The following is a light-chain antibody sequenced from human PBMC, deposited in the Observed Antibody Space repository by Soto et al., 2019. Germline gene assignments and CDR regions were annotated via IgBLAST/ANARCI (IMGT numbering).Light chain of an antibody. CDR3: QHYNSYSEA. Sequence: DIQMTQSPSTLSASVGDRVTITCRASQSINNSLAWYKQKPGKATKLLIYKASNLKSGAPSRFSGSGSGTEFTLTISSLQPDDFATYYCQHYNSYSEAFGQGTKVDIK. J-gene: IGKJ1*01. V-gene: IGKV1-5*03. CDR1: QSINNS. CDR2: KAS.